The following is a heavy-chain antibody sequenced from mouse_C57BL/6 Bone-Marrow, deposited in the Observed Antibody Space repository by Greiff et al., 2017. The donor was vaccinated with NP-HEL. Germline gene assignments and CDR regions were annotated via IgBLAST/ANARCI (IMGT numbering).Heavy chain of an antibody. CDR1: GFNIKDDY. J-gene: IGHJ4*01. V-gene: IGHV14-4*01. D-gene: IGHD2-1*01. CDR3: TSGNYDAMDY. CDR2: IDPENGDT. Sequence: VHVKQSGAELVRPGASVKLSCTASGFNIKDDYMHWVKQRPEQGLEWIGWIDPENGDTEYASKFQGKATITADTSSNTAYLQLSSLTSEDTAVYYCTSGNYDAMDYWGQGTSVTVSS.